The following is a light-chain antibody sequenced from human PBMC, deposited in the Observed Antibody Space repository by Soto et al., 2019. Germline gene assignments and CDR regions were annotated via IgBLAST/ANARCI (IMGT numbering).Light chain of an antibody. Sequence: DIVMTQSPDSLAVSLGERATINCKSSQSILYRSNNKNYLAWYQQSPGQPPKLLIYWASTRESGVPDRFSGSGSGTDFTLTISSLQAEDVAVYYCQQYYNTPLTFGGGTKVDIK. J-gene: IGKJ4*01. CDR3: QQYYNTPLT. V-gene: IGKV4-1*01. CDR2: WAS. CDR1: QSILYRSNNKNY.